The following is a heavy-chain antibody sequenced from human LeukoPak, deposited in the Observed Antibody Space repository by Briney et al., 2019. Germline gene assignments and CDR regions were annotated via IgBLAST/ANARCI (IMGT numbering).Heavy chain of an antibody. CDR3: ARARNYYDSSDYYYEGDAFDI. V-gene: IGHV4-39*07. Sequence: PSETLSLTCTVSGGSISSSSYYWGWIRQPPGKGLEWIGSIYYSGSTYYNPSLKSRVTISVDTSKNQFSLKLSSVTAADTAVYYCARARNYYDSSDYYYEGDAFDIWGQGTMVTVSS. D-gene: IGHD3-22*01. CDR2: IYYSGST. J-gene: IGHJ3*02. CDR1: GGSISSSSYY.